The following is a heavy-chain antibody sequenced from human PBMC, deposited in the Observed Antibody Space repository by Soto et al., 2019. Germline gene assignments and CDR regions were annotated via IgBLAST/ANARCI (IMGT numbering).Heavy chain of an antibody. V-gene: IGHV1-69*02. D-gene: IGHD3-22*01. CDR1: GGTFSSYT. Sequence: ASVKVSCKASGGTFSSYTISWVRQAPGQGLEWMGRIIPILGIANYAQKFQGRVTITADKSTSTACMELSSLRSEDTAVYYCARVSRNYADYYDSSGYRYYYGMDVWGQGTTVTVSS. CDR3: ARVSRNYADYYDSSGYRYYYGMDV. CDR2: IIPILGIA. J-gene: IGHJ6*02.